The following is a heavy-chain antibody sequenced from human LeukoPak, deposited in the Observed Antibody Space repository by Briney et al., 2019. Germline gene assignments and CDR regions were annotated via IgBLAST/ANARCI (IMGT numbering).Heavy chain of an antibody. Sequence: GGSLRLSCAASGFTFADYAMHWVRQAPGKGLEWVSGISWNSGSIGYADSVKGRFTISRDNAKNSLYLQMNSLRAEDMALYYCAKASVGDGYYYYMDVWGKGTTVTVSS. V-gene: IGHV3-9*03. J-gene: IGHJ6*03. CDR2: ISWNSGSI. CDR1: GFTFADYA. CDR3: AKASVGDGYYYYMDV.